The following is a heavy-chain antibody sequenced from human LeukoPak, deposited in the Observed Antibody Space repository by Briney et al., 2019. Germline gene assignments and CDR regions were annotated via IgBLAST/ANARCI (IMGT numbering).Heavy chain of an antibody. CDR3: ARALGSCTNGVCYTEFDY. V-gene: IGHV3-30*01. Sequence: PGRSLRLSCAASGFTFSSYAMHWVRQAPGKGLEWVAVISYDGSNKSYADSVKGRFTISRDNSKSTLYLQMNSLRAEDTAVYYCARALGSCTNGVCYTEFDYWGQGTLVTASS. CDR2: ISYDGSNK. J-gene: IGHJ4*02. CDR1: GFTFSSYA. D-gene: IGHD2-8*01.